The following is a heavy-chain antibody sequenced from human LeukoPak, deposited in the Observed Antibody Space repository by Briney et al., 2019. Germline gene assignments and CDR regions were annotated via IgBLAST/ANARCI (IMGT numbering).Heavy chain of an antibody. D-gene: IGHD6-13*01. CDR2: IRSKAYGGTT. CDR1: GFTFGDYA. J-gene: IGHJ4*02. V-gene: IGHV3-49*04. CDR3: TRDRSWDSIPENDY. Sequence: GGSLRLSCTASGFTFGDYAMSWVRQAPGKGLGWVGGIRSKAYGGTTEYAASVKDRLAISRDDSTSIPYLQMHSPKTEDTAVYYCTRDRSWDSIPENDYWGQGTLVTVSS.